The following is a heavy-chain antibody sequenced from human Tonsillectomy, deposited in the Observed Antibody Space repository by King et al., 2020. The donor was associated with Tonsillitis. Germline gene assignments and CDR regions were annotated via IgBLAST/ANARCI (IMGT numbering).Heavy chain of an antibody. V-gene: IGHV2-5*01. D-gene: IGHD2-2*01. J-gene: IGHJ3*02. CDR3: VHRLSLGCTSTSCSSFDI. CDR2: IYWNDDK. CDR1: GFSLSTSGVG. Sequence: TLKESGPTLVKPTQTLTLTCTFSGFSLSTSGVGVGWIRQPPGKALEWLALIYWNDDKRYSPSLKSRLTITKDTSKNQVVLTMTNMDPVDTATYYCVHRLSLGCTSTSCSSFDIWGQGTMVTVSS.